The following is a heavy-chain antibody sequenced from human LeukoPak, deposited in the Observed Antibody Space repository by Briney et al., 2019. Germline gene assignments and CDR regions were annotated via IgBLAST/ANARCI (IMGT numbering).Heavy chain of an antibody. Sequence: PGGSLRLSCAASGFTFSTYSMNWVRQAPGKGLEWVSYISSSNTIYYADSVKGRFTISRDNAKNSLYLQMNSLRAEDTAVYYCARDARQQLVERFDYWGQGTLVTVSS. D-gene: IGHD6-13*01. V-gene: IGHV3-48*04. J-gene: IGHJ4*02. CDR2: ISSSNTI. CDR3: ARDARQQLVERFDY. CDR1: GFTFSTYS.